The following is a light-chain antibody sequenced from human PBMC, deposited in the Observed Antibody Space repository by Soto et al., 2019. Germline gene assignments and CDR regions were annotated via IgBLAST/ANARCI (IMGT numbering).Light chain of an antibody. CDR1: QSLLDSDDGNTY. CDR2: TVS. CDR3: MQRIEFPLT. Sequence: DIVMTQTPLSLTVTPGEPASISCRSSQSLLDSDDGNTYLDWYLQKPGQSPQLLIYTVSYRASGVPDRLSGSGSGTDFTLKISRVEAEDVGVYCCMQRIEFPLTFGGGTKVEIK. J-gene: IGKJ4*01. V-gene: IGKV2-40*01.